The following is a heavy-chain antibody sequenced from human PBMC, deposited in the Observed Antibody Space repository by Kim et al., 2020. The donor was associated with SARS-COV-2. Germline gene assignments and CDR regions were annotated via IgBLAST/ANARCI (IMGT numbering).Heavy chain of an antibody. V-gene: IGHV3-30-3*01. D-gene: IGHD2-2*01. Sequence: GGSLRLSCAASGFTFSSYAMHWVRQAPGKGLEWVAVISYDGSNKYYADSVKGRFTISRDNSKNTLYLQMNSLRAEDTAVYYCARDGAETGSMPPIDYCGQGTLVTVSS. CDR2: ISYDGSNK. J-gene: IGHJ4*02. CDR1: GFTFSSYA. CDR3: ARDGAETGSMPPIDY.